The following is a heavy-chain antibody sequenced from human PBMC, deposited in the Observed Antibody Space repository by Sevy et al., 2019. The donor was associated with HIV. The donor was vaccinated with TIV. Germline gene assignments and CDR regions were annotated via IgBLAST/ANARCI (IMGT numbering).Heavy chain of an antibody. Sequence: EGSLRLSCAASGFTVSSSYMTWVRQPPGKGLEWVSVIYSGGSTYYADSVKGRSTISRDNSKNTLYLQMNNLRADDTAVYYCARGRGVFGAVAINWFDPWGQGALVTVSS. CDR2: IYSGGST. V-gene: IGHV3-53*01. CDR3: ARGRGVFGAVAINWFDP. D-gene: IGHD3-3*01. CDR1: GFTVSSSY. J-gene: IGHJ5*02.